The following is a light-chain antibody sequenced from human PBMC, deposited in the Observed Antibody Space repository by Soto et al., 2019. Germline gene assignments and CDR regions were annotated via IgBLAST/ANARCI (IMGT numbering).Light chain of an antibody. V-gene: IGKV3-11*01. Sequence: EILLTQSPATLSLSPGERSTLSCRAIQSISNYLAWYQQKPGQAPRLLIYDASHRATGIPARFSGSGSATDFTLTISRLEPEDFAVYFCQQSGSSPLTFGGGTKVDI. CDR2: DAS. J-gene: IGKJ4*01. CDR1: QSISNY. CDR3: QQSGSSPLT.